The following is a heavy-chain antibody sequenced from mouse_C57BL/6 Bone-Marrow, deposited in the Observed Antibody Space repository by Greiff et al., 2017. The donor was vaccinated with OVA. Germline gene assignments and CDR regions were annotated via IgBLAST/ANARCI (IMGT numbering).Heavy chain of an antibody. D-gene: IGHD3-3*01. V-gene: IGHV7-1*01. CDR3: ERDALGTPHWYFDV. Sequence: EVKLVESGGGLVQSGRSLRLSCATSGFTFSDFYMEWVRQAPGKGLEWIAASRNKANDYTTEYSASVKGRFIVSRDTSQSILSLQMNALRAEDTAIYYCERDALGTPHWYFDVWGTGTTVTVSS. CDR2: SRNKANDYTT. J-gene: IGHJ1*03. CDR1: GFTFSDFY.